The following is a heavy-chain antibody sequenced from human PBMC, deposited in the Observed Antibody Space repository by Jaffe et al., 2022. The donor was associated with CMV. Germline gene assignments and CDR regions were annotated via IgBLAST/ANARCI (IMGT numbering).Heavy chain of an antibody. J-gene: IGHJ4*02. Sequence: EVQLVESGGGLVQPGGSLRLSCAASGFTFSSYEMNWVRQAPGKGLEWVSYISSSGSTIYYADSVKGRFTISRDNAKNSLYLQMNSLRAEDTAVYYCARGTPIPYDYVWGSYRPTYYFDYWGQGTLVTVSS. D-gene: IGHD3-16*02. CDR1: GFTFSSYE. V-gene: IGHV3-48*03. CDR3: ARGTPIPYDYVWGSYRPTYYFDY. CDR2: ISSSGSTI.